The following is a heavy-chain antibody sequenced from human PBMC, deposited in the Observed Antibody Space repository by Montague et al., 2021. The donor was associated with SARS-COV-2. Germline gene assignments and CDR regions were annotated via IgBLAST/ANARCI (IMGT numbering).Heavy chain of an antibody. D-gene: IGHD1-1*01. CDR1: GDSVSRHSAT. CDR2: TYYRSKRYN. J-gene: IGHJ6*02. CDR3: TSGREGNYNVMDV. V-gene: IGHV6-1*01. Sequence: CAISGDSVSRHSATWNWVRQSPSRGLEWLGRTYYRSKRYNDYAVSVRGRVTINPDTSKNQFSLQLNSVTPEDTAIYYCTSGREGNYNVMDVWGQGTTVTVSS.